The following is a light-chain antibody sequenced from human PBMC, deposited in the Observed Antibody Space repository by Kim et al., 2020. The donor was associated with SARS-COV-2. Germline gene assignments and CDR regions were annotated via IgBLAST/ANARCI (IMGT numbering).Light chain of an antibody. CDR2: GDN. Sequence: VALGQTVRITCQGDSLGTYYASWFQQKPVQAPVLVIYGDNNRPSGIPDRFSGSNSGSTTSLTISGAQAEDEADYYCNSRDSSSNPVFGGGTQLTVL. CDR1: SLGTYY. J-gene: IGLJ2*01. V-gene: IGLV3-19*01. CDR3: NSRDSSSNPV.